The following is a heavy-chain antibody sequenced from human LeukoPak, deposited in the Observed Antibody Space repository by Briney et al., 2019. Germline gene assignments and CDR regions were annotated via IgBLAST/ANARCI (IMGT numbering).Heavy chain of an antibody. CDR1: GYTLTALS. D-gene: IGHD3-22*01. V-gene: IGHV1-24*01. CDR2: FDPDTVET. CDR3: ATVRYYDTPGDSDYFDY. J-gene: IGHJ4*02. Sequence: ASVKVSCRVSGYTLTALSMHWVRQAPGRGLEWMGGFDPDTVETIYAQKFQGRVTMTEDTSTDTAYMDLSSLRSEDTAVYYCATVRYYDTPGDSDYFDYWGQGTLVTVSS.